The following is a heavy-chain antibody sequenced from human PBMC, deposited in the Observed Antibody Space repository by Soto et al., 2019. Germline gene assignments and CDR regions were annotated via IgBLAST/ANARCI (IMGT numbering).Heavy chain of an antibody. J-gene: IGHJ4*02. V-gene: IGHV3-74*01. Sequence: GSLIASCAASGFTCSTVWMHWIRQTPEKGLVCVFHIDSAGSGTRYADSVKGRFTISRDNAKNTLFLKMNSLRVEAQAVYYCERAAPFNYGGNSGFDYWGQGTRVTVPS. CDR1: GFTCSTVW. CDR3: ERAAPFNYGGNSGFDY. D-gene: IGHD4-17*01. CDR2: IDSAGSGT.